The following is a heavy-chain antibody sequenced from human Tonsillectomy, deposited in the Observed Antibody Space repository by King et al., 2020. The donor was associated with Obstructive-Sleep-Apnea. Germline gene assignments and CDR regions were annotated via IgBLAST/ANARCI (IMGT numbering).Heavy chain of an antibody. CDR2: INPIGGLT. V-gene: IGHV1-46*03. CDR3: AREGNYYGSGTYYRHYYYAMDV. Sequence: VQLVESGAEVKKPGASVTISCKASGYIFSNYYMHWVRQAPGQGLEWMGIINPIGGLTGYAQNLQGRVTMTRDTSTSTVYMELSRLTSEDTAVYYCAREGNYYGSGTYYRHYYYAMDVWGQGTTVTVSS. D-gene: IGHD3-10*01. J-gene: IGHJ6*02. CDR1: GYIFSNYY.